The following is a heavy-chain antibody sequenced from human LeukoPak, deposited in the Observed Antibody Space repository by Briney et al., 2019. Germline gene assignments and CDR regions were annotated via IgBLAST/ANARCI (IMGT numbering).Heavy chain of an antibody. CDR3: ARGVLTGDPDY. V-gene: IGHV3-21*01. Sequence: VGSLRLSCAASGFTFSSYSMNWVRQAPGKGLEWVSSISSSSSYIYYADSVKGRFTISRDNAKNSLYLQMNSLRAEDTAVYYCARGVLTGDPDYWGQGTLVTVSS. CDR1: GFTFSSYS. D-gene: IGHD7-27*01. J-gene: IGHJ4*02. CDR2: ISSSSSYI.